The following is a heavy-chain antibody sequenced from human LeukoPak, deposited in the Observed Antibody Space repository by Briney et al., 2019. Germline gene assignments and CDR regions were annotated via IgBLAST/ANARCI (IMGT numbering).Heavy chain of an antibody. V-gene: IGHV1-2*02. Sequence: ASVKVSCKASGYTFTGYCMHWVRQAPGQGLEWMGWINPNSGGTNYAQKSQGRVTMTRDTSISTAYMELSRLRSDDTAVYYCARGGTATIRSYHYYYMDVWGKGTTVTISS. CDR2: INPNSGGT. CDR1: GYTFTGYC. CDR3: ARGGTATIRSYHYYYMDV. D-gene: IGHD5-12*01. J-gene: IGHJ6*03.